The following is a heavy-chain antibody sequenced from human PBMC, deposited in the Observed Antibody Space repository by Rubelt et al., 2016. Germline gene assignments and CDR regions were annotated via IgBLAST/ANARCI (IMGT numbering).Heavy chain of an antibody. D-gene: IGHD5-24*01. J-gene: IGHJ6*02. CDR3: ARGERWLQFYYYGMDV. V-gene: IGHV4-59*01. Sequence: QVQLQESGPGLVKPSETLSLTCTDSGGSISSYYWSWIRQPPGKGLEWIGYIYYSGRTNYNPSLTSRVSISVDTSKNQFSLKLSSVTAADTAMYYCARGERWLQFYYYGMDVWGQGTTVTVSS. CDR1: GGSISSYY. CDR2: IYYSGRT.